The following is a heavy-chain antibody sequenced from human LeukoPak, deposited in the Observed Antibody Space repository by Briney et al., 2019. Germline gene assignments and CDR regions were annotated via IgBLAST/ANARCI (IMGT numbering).Heavy chain of an antibody. J-gene: IGHJ4*02. CDR1: GGSISSSSYY. CDR3: ARPSHWGGHFDY. Sequence: SETLSLTCTVSGGSISSSSYYWGWIRQPPGKGLEWIGSIYYSGSTYYNPSLKSRVTISVDKSKNQFSLKLTSVTAADTAVYYCARPSHWGGHFDYWGQGNLVTVSS. V-gene: IGHV4-39*07. D-gene: IGHD7-27*01. CDR2: IYYSGST.